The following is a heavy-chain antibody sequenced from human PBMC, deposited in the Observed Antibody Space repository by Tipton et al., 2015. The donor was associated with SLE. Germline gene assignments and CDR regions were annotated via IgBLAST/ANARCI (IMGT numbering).Heavy chain of an antibody. Sequence: TLSLTCSVSGGSISSGGYYWSWIRQPAGKGLEWIGRIYSSGSTNYNPSLKSRLTLSIDTSKNQFSLKLSSVTAADTAVYYCARDHGITMIGEYWGQGTLVTVSS. CDR1: GGSISSGGYY. CDR3: ARDHGITMIGEY. J-gene: IGHJ4*02. D-gene: IGHD3-22*01. V-gene: IGHV4-61*02. CDR2: IYSSGST.